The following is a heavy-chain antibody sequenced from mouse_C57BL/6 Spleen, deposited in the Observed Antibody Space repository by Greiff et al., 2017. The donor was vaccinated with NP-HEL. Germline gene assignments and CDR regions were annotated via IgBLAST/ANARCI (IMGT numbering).Heavy chain of an antibody. Sequence: EVQGVESGGGLVQPGGSLSLSCAASGFTFTDYYMSWVRQPPGKALEWLGFIRNKANGYTPEYSASVKGRFTISRDNSQSILYLQMNALRAEDSATYYCASSRYDYDVSYAMDYWGQGTSVTVSS. J-gene: IGHJ4*01. CDR1: GFTFTDYY. CDR3: ASSRYDYDVSYAMDY. CDR2: IRNKANGYTP. D-gene: IGHD2-4*01. V-gene: IGHV7-3*01.